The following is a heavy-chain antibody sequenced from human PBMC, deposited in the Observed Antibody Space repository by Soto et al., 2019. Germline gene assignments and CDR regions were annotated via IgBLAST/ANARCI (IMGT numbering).Heavy chain of an antibody. J-gene: IGHJ3*01. V-gene: IGHV3-30-3*01. CDR2: ISYAGNDN. Sequence: LRLSCAASGFTLSSYVMHWVRQAPGKGLEWVARISYAGNDNYYADSVKGRFTISRDNSKKTLYLQMTSLRADDTAVYYCARDRQQWLEPAGGALPFWGQGTMVTVSS. D-gene: IGHD6-19*01. CDR3: ARDRQQWLEPAGGALPF. CDR1: GFTLSSYV.